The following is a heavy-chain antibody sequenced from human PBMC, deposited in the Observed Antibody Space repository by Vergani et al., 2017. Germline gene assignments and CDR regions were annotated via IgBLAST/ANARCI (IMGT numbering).Heavy chain of an antibody. CDR2: INTYNGNT. CDR3: ARDLRMTPFYWFAV. J-gene: IGHJ6*02. V-gene: IGHV1-18*01. CDR1: GYTFTSYG. Sequence: QVQLVQSGVEVKKPGASVKVSCKASGYTFTSYGISWVRQAPGQGLEWMGWINTYNGNTNYAPKVQGRVTMTTDTSTRTAYMELRRLRSDDTAVYYCARDLRMTPFYWFAVWGQGTTVTVSS. D-gene: IGHD2-8*02.